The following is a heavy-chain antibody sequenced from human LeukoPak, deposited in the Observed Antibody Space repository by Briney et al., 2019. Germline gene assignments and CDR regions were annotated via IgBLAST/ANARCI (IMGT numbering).Heavy chain of an antibody. Sequence: GGSLRLSCGVSGFXVSDNYMNWVRQAPGKGLEWVSVIYIGGTTYYTDSVKGRFIISRDNSKNTVYLQMNSQRAEDTAVYYCAGGYRAYDYLDYWGQGTLVTVSS. CDR2: IYIGGTT. V-gene: IGHV3-66*01. D-gene: IGHD5-12*01. CDR1: GFXVSDNY. CDR3: AGGYRAYDYLDY. J-gene: IGHJ4*02.